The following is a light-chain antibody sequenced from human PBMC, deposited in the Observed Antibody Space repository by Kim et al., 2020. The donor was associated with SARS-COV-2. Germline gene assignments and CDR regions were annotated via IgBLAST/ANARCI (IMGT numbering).Light chain of an antibody. CDR1: QSVSKY. CDR2: DAS. CDR3: QQHNSWPLT. J-gene: IGKJ4*01. V-gene: IGKV3-11*01. Sequence: LYPGERVTLSCRASQSVSKYLAWYQQKPGQAPRLLIYDASSRAPGIPARFSGTVSGTDFTLTISTLEPEDFAVYYCQQHNSWPLTFGGGTKVDIK.